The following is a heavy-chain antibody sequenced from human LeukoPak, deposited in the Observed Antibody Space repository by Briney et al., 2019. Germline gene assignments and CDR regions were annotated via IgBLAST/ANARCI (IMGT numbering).Heavy chain of an antibody. CDR3: ARGPRRDGYNSDY. V-gene: IGHV3-21*01. D-gene: IGHD5-24*01. CDR1: GFTFSSYA. Sequence: PGGSLRLSCAASGFTFSSYAMHWVRQAPGKGLEWVSSISSSSSYIYYADSVKGRFTISRDNAKNSLYLQMNSLRAEDTAVYYCARGPRRDGYNSDYWGQGTLVTVSS. J-gene: IGHJ4*02. CDR2: ISSSSSYI.